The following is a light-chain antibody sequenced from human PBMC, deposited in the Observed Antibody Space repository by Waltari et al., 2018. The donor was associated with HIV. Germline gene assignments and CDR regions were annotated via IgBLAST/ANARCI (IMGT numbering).Light chain of an antibody. CDR1: SSNIGSNY. CDR2: WNN. CDR3: AAWDASLSGWV. V-gene: IGLV1-47*01. J-gene: IGLJ3*02. Sequence: QSVLTQPPSASGTPGQRVTISCSGSSSNIGSNYVYWYQQLTGTAPKLLMYWNNPRPSGVPDRFSGSKSGTSASLAISGLRSEDEADYYCAAWDASLSGWVFGGGTKLTVL.